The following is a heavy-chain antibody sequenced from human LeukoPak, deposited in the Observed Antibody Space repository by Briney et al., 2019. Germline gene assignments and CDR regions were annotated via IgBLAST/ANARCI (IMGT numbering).Heavy chain of an antibody. Sequence: PGGSLRLSCAASGFTFSSYAMSWVRQAPGKGLEWVSAISGSGGSTYYADSVKGRSTIFRDNSKNTLYLQMNSLRAEDTAVYYCAKNLVPTMVLSAFDYCGQGTLVTVSS. CDR3: AKNLVPTMVLSAFDY. V-gene: IGHV3-23*01. J-gene: IGHJ4*02. D-gene: IGHD3-10*01. CDR2: ISGSGGST. CDR1: GFTFSSYA.